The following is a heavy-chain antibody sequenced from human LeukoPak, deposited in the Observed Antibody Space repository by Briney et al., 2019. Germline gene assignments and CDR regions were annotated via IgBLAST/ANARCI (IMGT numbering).Heavy chain of an antibody. J-gene: IGHJ4*02. CDR1: GYSISSGYY. CDR2: IYHSGST. Sequence: ASETLSLTCAVSGYSISSGYYWGWIRQPPGKGLEWIGSIYHSGSTYYNPSLKSRVTISVDTSKNQFSLKLSSVNAADTAVYYCARHPTKYGGNDYWGQGTLVTVSS. D-gene: IGHD4-23*01. V-gene: IGHV4-38-2*01. CDR3: ARHPTKYGGNDY.